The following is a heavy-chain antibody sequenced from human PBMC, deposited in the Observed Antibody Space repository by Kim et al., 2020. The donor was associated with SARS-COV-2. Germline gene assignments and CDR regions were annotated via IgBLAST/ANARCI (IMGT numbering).Heavy chain of an antibody. D-gene: IGHD1-26*01. V-gene: IGHV6-1*01. CDR3: ARVGSGTGGFDP. J-gene: IGHJ5*02. Sequence: DYGVSVKSRITIIPDPSKNQFSLQLNSVTPEDTAVYYCARVGSGTGGFDPWGQGTLVTVSS.